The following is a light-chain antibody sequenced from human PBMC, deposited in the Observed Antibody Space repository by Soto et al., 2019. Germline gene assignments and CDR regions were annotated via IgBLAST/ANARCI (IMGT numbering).Light chain of an antibody. Sequence: DIQMTQSPSSLSVSVGERVTITCRASQPIANWLAWYQQGPGHAPELLIHGASTLHSGVRPRFSGTGYRTDFSLTITSLQPEDLAIFFWQKASNPPYTFGEGTKLEI. V-gene: IGKV1-12*01. CDR1: QPIANW. J-gene: IGKJ2*01. CDR3: QKASNPPYT. CDR2: GAS.